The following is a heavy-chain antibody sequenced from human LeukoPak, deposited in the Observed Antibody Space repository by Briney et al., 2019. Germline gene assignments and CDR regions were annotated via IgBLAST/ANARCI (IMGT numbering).Heavy chain of an antibody. V-gene: IGHV1-18*01. D-gene: IGHD2-2*01. J-gene: IGHJ4*02. Sequence: ASVSVSCKASGYTFTSYGISWVRQAPGQGLEGMGWISAYNGNTNYAQKLQGRVTMTTDTSTSTAYMELRSLRSDDTAVYYCARVCTSCSYFDYWGQGTLVTVSS. CDR2: ISAYNGNT. CDR3: ARVCTSCSYFDY. CDR1: GYTFTSYG.